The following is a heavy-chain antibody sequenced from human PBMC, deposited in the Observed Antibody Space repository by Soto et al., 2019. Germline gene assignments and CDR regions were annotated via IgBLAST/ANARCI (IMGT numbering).Heavy chain of an antibody. J-gene: IGHJ4*02. CDR1: GVYDSVYC. Sequence: LTCDVDGVYDSVYCWSWIRQPPGKGRECVGEINHSGSTNYNPSLKSRAPISVDTSKNQFSLKLSSVTAADTAVYYCARGGYDFGSGDYTNYFDYWGQGTPVTVS. D-gene: IGHD3-3*01. CDR2: INHSGST. V-gene: IGHV4-34*01. CDR3: ARGGYDFGSGDYTNYFDY.